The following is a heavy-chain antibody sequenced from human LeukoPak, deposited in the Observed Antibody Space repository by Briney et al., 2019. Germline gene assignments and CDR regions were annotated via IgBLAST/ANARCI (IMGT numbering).Heavy chain of an antibody. Sequence: GRSLRLSCTASGFTFGDYAMSCVRQAPGKGLEWVGFIRTKAYGGTTEYAASVKGRFTISRDDSKSIAYLQMNSLKTEDTAVYYCTREGRGSDAFDYWGQGTLVTVSS. CDR2: IRTKAYGGTT. D-gene: IGHD3-16*01. V-gene: IGHV3-49*04. CDR1: GFTFGDYA. CDR3: TREGRGSDAFDY. J-gene: IGHJ4*02.